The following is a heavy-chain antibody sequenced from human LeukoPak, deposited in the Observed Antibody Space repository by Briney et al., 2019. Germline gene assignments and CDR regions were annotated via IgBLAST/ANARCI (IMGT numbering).Heavy chain of an antibody. J-gene: IGHJ4*02. CDR2: INPNSGGT. V-gene: IGHV1-2*02. CDR3: ARVTYSYGSLRFWPLDY. Sequence: EASVKVSCKASGYTFTGYYMHWVRQAPGQGLEWMGWINPNSGGTNYAQKFQGRVTITADESTSTAYMELSSLRSEDTAVYYCARVTYSYGSLRFWPLDYWGQGTLVTVSS. CDR1: GYTFTGYY. D-gene: IGHD5-18*01.